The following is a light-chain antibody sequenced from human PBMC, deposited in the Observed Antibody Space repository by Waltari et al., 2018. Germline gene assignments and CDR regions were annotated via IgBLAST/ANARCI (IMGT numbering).Light chain of an antibody. CDR2: GAS. CDR1: QSVSSSY. CDR3: QQDGSSSLT. Sequence: ETVLTQSPGTLSVSPGERATLSCRASQSVSSSYLSWYQQKPGQAPRLLIYGASSRATGIPDRFSGSGSGTDFTLTISRLEPEDFAVYYCQQDGSSSLTFGGGTKVEIK. V-gene: IGKV3-20*01. J-gene: IGKJ4*01.